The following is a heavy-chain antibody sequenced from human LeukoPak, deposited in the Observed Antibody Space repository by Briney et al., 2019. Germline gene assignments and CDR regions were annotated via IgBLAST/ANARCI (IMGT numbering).Heavy chain of an antibody. CDR1: GFTVSSNF. CDR3: ASPSPGGAAAGLFDY. Sequence: GGSLRLSCAAPGFTVSSNFLNWVRQAPGKGLEWVSVLYSGGTTFYADSVRGRFTISRDNSKNTLYLQMNSLRAEDTAVYYCASPSPGGAAAGLFDYWGQGTLVTVSS. V-gene: IGHV3-53*05. D-gene: IGHD6-13*01. J-gene: IGHJ4*02. CDR2: LYSGGTT.